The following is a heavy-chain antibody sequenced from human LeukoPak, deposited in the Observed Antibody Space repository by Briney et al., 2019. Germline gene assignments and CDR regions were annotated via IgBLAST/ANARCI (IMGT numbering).Heavy chain of an antibody. CDR2: IYYSGST. Sequence: SETLSLTCTVSGGSISSNSYYWGWIRQPPGKGLQWIGSIYYSGSTYYNPSLKSRVAISVDTSKNQFSLKLSSVTAADTAVYYCEGALAVRAFDIWGQGTMVTVSS. CDR1: GGSISSNSYY. J-gene: IGHJ3*02. D-gene: IGHD6-19*01. V-gene: IGHV4-39*01. CDR3: EGALAVRAFDI.